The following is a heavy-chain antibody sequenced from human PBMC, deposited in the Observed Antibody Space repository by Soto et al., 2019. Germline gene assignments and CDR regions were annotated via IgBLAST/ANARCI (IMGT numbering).Heavy chain of an antibody. V-gene: IGHV4-39*01. D-gene: IGHD2-2*01. CDR1: GGSISGSSYY. CDR2: IYYSGST. J-gene: IGHJ6*02. CDR3: ARDCSSTSCYPHYYYGMED. Sequence: LSLTNTASGGSISGSSYYWGWIRQPPGKGLEWVGSIYYSGSTYYNPSLKSRVTISVDTSKNQVSLKLSSVTAADTAVYYCARDCSSTSCYPHYYYGMEDWGQGTTVTVSS.